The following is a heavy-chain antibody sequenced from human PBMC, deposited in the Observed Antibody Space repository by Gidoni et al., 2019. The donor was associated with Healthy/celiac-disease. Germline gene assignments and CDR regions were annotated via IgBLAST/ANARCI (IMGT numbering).Heavy chain of an antibody. V-gene: IGHV4-59*01. J-gene: IGHJ4*02. CDR3: ARARYFDY. CDR2: IYYSGST. Sequence: QVQLQESGPGLVKPSETLSLTCTVSGGSISSYYWSWIRQPPGKGLEWIGYIYYSGSTNYHPSLQSRVTISVDTSKNQFSLKLSSVTAADTAVYYCARARYFDYWGQGTLVTVSS. CDR1: GGSISSYY.